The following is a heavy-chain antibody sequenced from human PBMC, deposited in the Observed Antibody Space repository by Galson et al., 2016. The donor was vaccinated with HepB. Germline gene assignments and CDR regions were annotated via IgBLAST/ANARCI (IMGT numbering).Heavy chain of an antibody. V-gene: IGHV3-7*01. CDR2: INHDGGER. CDR1: GFRFTNYW. Sequence: SLRLSCAASGFRFTNYWMSWVRQAPGKGLEWVANINHDGGERYYVDSVRGRFTISRDDAKNSLSLQMNSLRVDDTAVYYCAREFDRSFHYWGQGVLVTVSS. CDR3: AREFDRSFHY. J-gene: IGHJ4*02. D-gene: IGHD3-22*01.